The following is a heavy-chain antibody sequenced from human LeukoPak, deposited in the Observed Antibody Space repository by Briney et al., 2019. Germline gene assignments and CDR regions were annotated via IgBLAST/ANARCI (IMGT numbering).Heavy chain of an antibody. CDR2: IQYDGSNE. V-gene: IGHV3-30*02. Sequence: GGSLRLSCAASGFTFSSYGMHWVRQAPGKGLEWVAYIQYDGSNEQYAHSVKGRFRISRDSSKNILYLQMNSLRAEDTAVYYCAKDRCSNGIGCYYYYMDVWGIGTTVTISS. D-gene: IGHD2-8*01. CDR3: AKDRCSNGIGCYYYYMDV. J-gene: IGHJ6*03. CDR1: GFTFSSYG.